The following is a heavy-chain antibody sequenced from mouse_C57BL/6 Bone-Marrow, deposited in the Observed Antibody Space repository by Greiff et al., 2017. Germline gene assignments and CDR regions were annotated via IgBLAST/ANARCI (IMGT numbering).Heavy chain of an antibody. Sequence: VQLQQPGAELVKPGASVKLSCKASGYTFTSYWMQRVKQRPGQGLEWIGEIDPSDSYTNYNQKFKGKATLTVDTSSSTAYMQLSSLTSEDSAVYYCARTSFWGQGTLVTVSA. V-gene: IGHV1-50*01. CDR3: ARTSF. CDR1: GYTFTSYW. J-gene: IGHJ3*01. CDR2: IDPSDSYT. D-gene: IGHD1-2*01.